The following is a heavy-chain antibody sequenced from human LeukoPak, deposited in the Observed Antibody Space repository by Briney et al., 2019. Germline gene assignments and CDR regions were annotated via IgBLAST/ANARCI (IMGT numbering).Heavy chain of an antibody. D-gene: IGHD3-9*01. J-gene: IGHJ4*02. V-gene: IGHV3-21*01. CDR3: ARVTLTGYYAFDY. CDR2: ISSTSSYI. Sequence: GGSLRLSCAASGFTFSSYNMNWVRQAPGKGLEWVSSISSTSSYINYADSVKGRFTISRDKAKNSLYLQMNSLRAEDTAVYYCARVTLTGYYAFDYWGQGTLVTVSS. CDR1: GFTFSSYN.